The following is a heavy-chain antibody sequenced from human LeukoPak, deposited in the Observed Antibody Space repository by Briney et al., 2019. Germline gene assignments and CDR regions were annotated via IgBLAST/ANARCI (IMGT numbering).Heavy chain of an antibody. V-gene: IGHV3-23*01. CDR1: GFTFSSYA. D-gene: IGHD3-10*01. CDR2: ISGSGGST. J-gene: IGHJ4*02. Sequence: GGSLRLSCAASGFTFSSYAMSWVRQAPGKGLEWVSAISGSGGSTCYADSVKGRVTISRDNSKNTLYLQMNSLRAEDTAVYYCAKDSLYYGSGKYPGYWGQGTLVTVSS. CDR3: AKDSLYYGSGKYPGY.